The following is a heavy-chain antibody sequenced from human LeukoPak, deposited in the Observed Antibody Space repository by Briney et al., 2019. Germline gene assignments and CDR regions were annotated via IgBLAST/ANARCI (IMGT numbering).Heavy chain of an antibody. Sequence: GGSLRLSCAASRFTFSSYSMNWVRQAPGKGLEWVSSISSSSTYIYYADSVKGRFTISRDNANNSLYLQMNSLRPEGAVVHYCARGTGAGLVQAYYFDYWGQGTLVTVSS. CDR2: ISSSSTYI. D-gene: IGHD3/OR15-3a*01. J-gene: IGHJ4*02. V-gene: IGHV3-21*06. CDR3: ARGTGAGLVQAYYFDY. CDR1: RFTFSSYS.